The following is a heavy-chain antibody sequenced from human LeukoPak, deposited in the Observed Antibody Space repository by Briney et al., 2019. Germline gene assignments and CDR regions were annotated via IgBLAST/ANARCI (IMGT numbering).Heavy chain of an antibody. CDR3: ARVRDGYKPPKLSSYYYMDV. J-gene: IGHJ6*03. D-gene: IGHD5-24*01. CDR2: INHSGST. V-gene: IGHV4-34*01. Sequence: SETLSLTCAVYGGSFSGYYWSWIRQPPGKGLEWIGEINHSGSTNYNPSLKSRVTISVDTSKNQFSLKLSSVTAADTAVYYCARVRDGYKPPKLSSYYYMDVWGKGTTVTISS. CDR1: GGSFSGYY.